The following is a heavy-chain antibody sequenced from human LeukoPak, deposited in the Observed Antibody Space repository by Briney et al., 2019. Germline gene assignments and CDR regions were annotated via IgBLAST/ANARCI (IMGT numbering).Heavy chain of an antibody. CDR2: INPNSGGT. D-gene: IGHD2-2*01. J-gene: IGHJ4*02. CDR3: ARGIDCSSTSCYYDY. V-gene: IGHV1-2*02. CDR1: GYTFTGYY. Sequence: ASVKVSCKASGYTFTGYYMHWVRQAPGQGLEWMGWINPNSGGTNYAQKFQGRVTMTRDTSISTAYMELSRLRSGDTAAYYCARGIDCSSTSCYYDYWGQGTLVTVSS.